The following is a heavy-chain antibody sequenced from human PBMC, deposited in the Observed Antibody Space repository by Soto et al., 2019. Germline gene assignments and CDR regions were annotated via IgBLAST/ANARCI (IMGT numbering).Heavy chain of an antibody. CDR3: ARDSTLAY. CDR1: GYTFTSFY. V-gene: IGHV1-46*01. Sequence: HVQLVQSGAEVRKPGASVKVSCKASGYTFTSFYMHWVRQAPGQGLEWMGIINPSSGGTSYTQKFQGRVTMTSDTSTTTIYMELSSLRSEDTAVYYCARDSTLAYWGQGTLVTVSS. CDR2: INPSSGGT. J-gene: IGHJ4*02.